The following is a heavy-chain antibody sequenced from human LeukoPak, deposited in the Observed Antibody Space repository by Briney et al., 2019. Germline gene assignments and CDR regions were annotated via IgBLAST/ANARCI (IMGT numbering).Heavy chain of an antibody. J-gene: IGHJ4*02. CDR3: ARDGSGSYHEKDS. CDR1: GYTFTGYY. V-gene: IGHV1-2*02. D-gene: IGHD1-26*01. CDR2: INPNSGGT. Sequence: ASVKVSCKASGYTFTGYYMHWVRQAPGQGLEWMGWINPNSGGTNYAQKFQGRVTMTRDTSISTAYMELSRLRSDDTAVYYCARDGSGSYHEKDSWGQGTLVTVSS.